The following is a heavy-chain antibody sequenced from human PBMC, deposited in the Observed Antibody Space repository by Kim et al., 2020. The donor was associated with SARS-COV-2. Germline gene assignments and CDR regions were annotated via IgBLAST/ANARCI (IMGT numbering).Heavy chain of an antibody. Sequence: ASVKVSCKATGYTFTGYYIHWLRQAPGQGFEWLGWINPKSGGTNFAQKLQGRVALTRDTSITTAYMELTSLTSDDTAVYFCARERELESLDYFDFWGQGT. CDR3: ARERELESLDYFDF. V-gene: IGHV1-2*02. J-gene: IGHJ4*02. CDR2: INPKSGGT. CDR1: GYTFTGYY. D-gene: IGHD1-1*01.